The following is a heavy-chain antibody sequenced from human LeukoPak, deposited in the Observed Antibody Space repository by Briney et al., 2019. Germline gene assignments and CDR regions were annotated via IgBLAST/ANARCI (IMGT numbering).Heavy chain of an antibody. CDR2: ISGSGDST. Sequence: GGSLRLSCAASGFTFSTYAVNWVRQAPGKGLEWVSTISGSGDSTYYADSVKGRFTISRDNSKDTLYLQMSSVRAEDTAVYYCANGDLVGATGPYYFDYWGQGTLVTVSS. CDR1: GFTFSTYA. D-gene: IGHD1-26*01. J-gene: IGHJ4*02. V-gene: IGHV3-23*01. CDR3: ANGDLVGATGPYYFDY.